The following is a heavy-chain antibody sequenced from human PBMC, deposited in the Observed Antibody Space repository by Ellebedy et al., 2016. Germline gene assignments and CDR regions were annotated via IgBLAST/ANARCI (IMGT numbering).Heavy chain of an antibody. D-gene: IGHD6-6*01. J-gene: IGHJ4*02. CDR3: ARGARRYSSSSGSVY. V-gene: IGHV4-34*01. CDR2: INHSGST. Sequence: SETLSLTCAVYGGSFSGYYWSWIRQPPGKGLEWIGEINHSGSTNYNPSLKSRVTISVDTSKNQFSLKLSSVTAADTAVYYCARGARRYSSSSGSVYWGQGTLVTVSS. CDR1: GGSFSGYY.